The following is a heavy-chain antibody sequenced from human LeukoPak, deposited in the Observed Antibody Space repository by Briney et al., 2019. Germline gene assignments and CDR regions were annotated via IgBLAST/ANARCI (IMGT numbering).Heavy chain of an antibody. Sequence: SETLSLTCSVSGGSISGHYWSWIRQPPGKGLEWLGYIDYSGSTNNNPSLKSRVTISVDTSNNQLSLKLTSVTAADTAVYYCARESPVRDGYFYYYYMDVWGKGTTVTISS. D-gene: IGHD5-24*01. V-gene: IGHV4-59*11. CDR3: ARESPVRDGYFYYYYMDV. CDR1: GGSISGHY. J-gene: IGHJ6*03. CDR2: IDYSGST.